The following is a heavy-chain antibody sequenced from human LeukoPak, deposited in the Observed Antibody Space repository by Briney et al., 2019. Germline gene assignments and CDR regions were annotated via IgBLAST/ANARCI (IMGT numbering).Heavy chain of an antibody. CDR1: GFTFDDYA. Sequence: GGSLRLSCAASGFTFDDYAMHWVRQAPGKGLEWVSGISWNRGSIGYADSVKGRFTISRDNAKNSRYLQMNSLRAEDTALYYCAKVVDTAMVDAFDIWGQGTMVTVSS. J-gene: IGHJ3*02. V-gene: IGHV3-9*01. D-gene: IGHD5-18*01. CDR3: AKVVDTAMVDAFDI. CDR2: ISWNRGSI.